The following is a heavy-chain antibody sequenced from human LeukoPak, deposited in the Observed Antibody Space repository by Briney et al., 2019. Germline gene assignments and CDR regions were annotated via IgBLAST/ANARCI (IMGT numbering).Heavy chain of an antibody. CDR3: ARLAGGWYPQYYFDY. Sequence: PSGTLSLTCAVSGGSVSSSNWWSWVRQPPGKGLEWIGEIYHSGITDYNPSLKSRVTMSLDKSKNQFSLKLSSVTAADTAVYYCARLAGGWYPQYYFDYWGQGTLVTVSS. J-gene: IGHJ4*02. D-gene: IGHD6-19*01. CDR2: IYHSGIT. CDR1: GGSVSSSNW. V-gene: IGHV4-4*02.